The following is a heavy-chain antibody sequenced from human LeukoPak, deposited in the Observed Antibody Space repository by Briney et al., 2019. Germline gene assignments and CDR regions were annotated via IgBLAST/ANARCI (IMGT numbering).Heavy chain of an antibody. D-gene: IGHD2-2*01. CDR1: GGTFSSYA. V-gene: IGHV1-24*01. J-gene: IGHJ4*02. CDR2: FDPEDGET. Sequence: ASVKVSCKASGGTFSSYAISWVRQAPGQGLEWMGGFDPEDGETIYAQKFQGRVTMTEDTSTDTAYMELSSLRSEDTAVYYCATAVVVPAGPYYWGQGTLVTVSS. CDR3: ATAVVVPAGPYY.